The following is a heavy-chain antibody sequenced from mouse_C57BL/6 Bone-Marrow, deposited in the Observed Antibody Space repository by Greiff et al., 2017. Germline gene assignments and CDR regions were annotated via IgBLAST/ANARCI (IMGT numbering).Heavy chain of an antibody. CDR3: AREAVYYDYDGAWFAY. Sequence: QVQLQQPGAELVRPGTSVKLSCKASGYTFTSYWMHWVKQRPGQGLEWIGVIDPSDSYTNYNQKFKGKATVTVDTSSSTAYMPLSSLTSEDSAVYYCAREAVYYDYDGAWFAYWGQGTLVTVSA. CDR1: GYTFTSYW. J-gene: IGHJ3*01. D-gene: IGHD2-4*01. V-gene: IGHV1-59*01. CDR2: IDPSDSYT.